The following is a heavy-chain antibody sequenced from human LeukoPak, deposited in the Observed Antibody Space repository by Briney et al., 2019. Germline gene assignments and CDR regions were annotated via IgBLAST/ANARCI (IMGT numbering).Heavy chain of an antibody. Sequence: GGSLRLSCAASGFTFNHYWMSWVRQAPGKGLEWVANIKEDGRERNYVDSVKGRFTISRDNGKNSVYLQMDSLRAEDTAVYHCVHSGSYFDYLGQGTLVTVSS. D-gene: IGHD1-26*01. J-gene: IGHJ4*02. V-gene: IGHV3-7*01. CDR1: GFTFNHYW. CDR3: VHSGSYFDY. CDR2: IKEDGRER.